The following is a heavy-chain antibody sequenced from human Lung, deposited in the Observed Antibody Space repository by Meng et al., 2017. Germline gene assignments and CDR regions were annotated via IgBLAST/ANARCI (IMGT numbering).Heavy chain of an antibody. Sequence: VQQVQSGPVVKKPGASVKLSCKPSGYTFAAYWIHWLRQAPGQGLEWMGRIDPNNDHTQYAQNFQGRVTMTSDTSISTVYMELNGLRSDDTAVYYCARDEDISAAGKLFGDYWGQGTLVTVSS. CDR2: IDPNNDHT. CDR1: GYTFAAYW. V-gene: IGHV1-2*06. D-gene: IGHD6-13*01. J-gene: IGHJ4*02. CDR3: ARDEDISAAGKLFGDY.